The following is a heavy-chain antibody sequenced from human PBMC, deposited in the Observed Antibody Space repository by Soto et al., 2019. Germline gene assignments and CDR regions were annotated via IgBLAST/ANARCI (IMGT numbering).Heavy chain of an antibody. CDR2: IWYDGSNK. D-gene: IGHD2-2*01. V-gene: IGHV3-33*01. Sequence: QVQLVESGGGVVQPGRSLRLSCAASGFTFSSYDMHWVRQAPGKGLEWVAVIWYDGSNKYYADSVKGRFTISRDNSKNTLYLQMNSLRAEDTAVYYCARDWGDIVVVPAAGPFDYWGQGTLVTVSS. CDR3: ARDWGDIVVVPAAGPFDY. J-gene: IGHJ4*02. CDR1: GFTFSSYD.